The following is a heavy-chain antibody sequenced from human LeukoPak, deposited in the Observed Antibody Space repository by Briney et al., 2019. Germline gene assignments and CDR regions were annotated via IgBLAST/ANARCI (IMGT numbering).Heavy chain of an antibody. CDR3: ARGENSYIDY. CDR2: INHSGST. J-gene: IGHJ4*02. V-gene: IGHV4-34*01. CDR1: GGSFSGYY. Sequence: SETLSLTCAVYGGSFSGYYWSWIRQPPGKGLEWIGEINHSGSTNYNPSLKSRVTISVDTSKNQFSLKLNSVTAADTAVYYCARGENSYIDYWGQGTLVTVSS. D-gene: IGHD3-10*01.